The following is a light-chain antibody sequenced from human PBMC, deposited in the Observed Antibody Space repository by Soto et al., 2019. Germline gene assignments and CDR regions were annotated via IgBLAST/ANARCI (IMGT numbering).Light chain of an antibody. CDR3: LQSNNFPPLT. CDR1: QGISGW. J-gene: IGKJ4*01. CDR2: ATS. Sequence: MQITQSPSSVSASVGDRVTITCRARQGISGWLAWYQQKPGKAPKLLIYATSTLQSGDPPRFSGSASGTDFTLTIISLLQEDFATYYCLQSNNFPPLTFGGGTKVEIK. V-gene: IGKV1-12*01.